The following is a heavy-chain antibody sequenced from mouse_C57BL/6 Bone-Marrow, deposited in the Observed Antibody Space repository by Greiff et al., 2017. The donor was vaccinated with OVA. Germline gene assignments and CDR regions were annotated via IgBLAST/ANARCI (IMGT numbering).Heavy chain of an antibody. CDR2: INPGSGGT. D-gene: IGHD1-1*01. CDR3: ARSYITTVVHDY. V-gene: IGHV1-54*01. J-gene: IGHJ2*01. CDR1: GYAFTNYL. Sequence: QVQLKQSGAELVRPGTSVKVSCKASGYAFTNYLIEWVKQRPGQGLEWIGVINPGSGGTNYNEKFKGKATLTADKSSSTAYMQLSSLTSEDSAVYFCARSYITTVVHDYWGQGTTLTVSS.